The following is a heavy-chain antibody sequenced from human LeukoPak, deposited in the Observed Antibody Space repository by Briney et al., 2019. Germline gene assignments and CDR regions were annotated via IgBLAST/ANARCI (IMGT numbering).Heavy chain of an antibody. D-gene: IGHD4-17*01. CDR3: TSGNDDGDYGLDC. Sequence: SETLSLTCAVSGGPISSSNWWSWVRRPPGKGLEWIGEIYHSGCTNYNPPLKSRVTISVDRSKNQFSLELSSVTAADTAVHYCTSGNDDGDYGLDCWGQGTLVTVSS. CDR1: GGPISSSNW. J-gene: IGHJ4*02. V-gene: IGHV4-4*02. CDR2: IYHSGCT.